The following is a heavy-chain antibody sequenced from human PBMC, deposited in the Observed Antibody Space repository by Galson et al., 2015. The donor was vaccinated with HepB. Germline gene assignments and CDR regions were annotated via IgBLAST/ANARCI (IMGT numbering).Heavy chain of an antibody. D-gene: IGHD6-6*01. CDR3: ARGSIAARLSEYYFDY. V-gene: IGHV3-33*01. CDR1: GFTFSSYG. CDR2: IWYDGSNK. J-gene: IGHJ4*02. Sequence: SLRLSCAASGFTFSSYGMHWVRQAPGKGLEWVAVIWYDGSNKYYADSVKGRFTISRDNSKNTLYLQMNSLRAEDTAVYYCARGSIAARLSEYYFDYWGQGTLVTVSS.